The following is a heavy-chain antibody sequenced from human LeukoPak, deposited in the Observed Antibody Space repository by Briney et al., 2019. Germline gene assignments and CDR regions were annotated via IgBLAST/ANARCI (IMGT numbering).Heavy chain of an antibody. Sequence: GGSLRLSCAASGFTISSYAMSWVRQAPGKGLEWVSAISGSGGITYYADSVKGRFTISRDNSKNTLYLQMNSLGAEDTAVYYCARTQYSSGWYNWFDPWGQGTLVTVSS. CDR2: ISGSGGIT. J-gene: IGHJ5*02. V-gene: IGHV3-23*01. CDR1: GFTISSYA. CDR3: ARTQYSSGWYNWFDP. D-gene: IGHD6-19*01.